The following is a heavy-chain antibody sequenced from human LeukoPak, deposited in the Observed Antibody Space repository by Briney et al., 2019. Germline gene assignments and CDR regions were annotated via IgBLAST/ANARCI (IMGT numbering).Heavy chain of an antibody. J-gene: IGHJ4*02. CDR3: ARQTAMGRSGDY. D-gene: IGHD5-18*01. Sequence: VESLRISCKASGYSFTSYWIGWVRQMPGKGVEWMGIIDPSDSETRYTPSFQGQVTISVDKSLTTADLQWNSLKASDTAMYYCARQTAMGRSGDYWGQGTLVTVSS. CDR2: IDPSDSET. V-gene: IGHV5-51*01. CDR1: GYSFTSYW.